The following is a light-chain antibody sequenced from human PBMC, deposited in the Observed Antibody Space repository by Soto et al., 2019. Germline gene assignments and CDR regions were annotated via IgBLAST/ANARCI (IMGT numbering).Light chain of an antibody. CDR1: SSDVGSYDL. J-gene: IGLJ1*01. CDR3: CSYAGGSTFYV. CDR2: EGS. Sequence: QSVLTQPASVSGSPGQSITIPCTGTSSDVGSYDLVSWYQQHPGKAPPLMICEGSKRPSGVSNRFSGSKSGNTASLTISGLQAEDEADYYCCSYAGGSTFYVFGSGTKVTVL. V-gene: IGLV2-23*03.